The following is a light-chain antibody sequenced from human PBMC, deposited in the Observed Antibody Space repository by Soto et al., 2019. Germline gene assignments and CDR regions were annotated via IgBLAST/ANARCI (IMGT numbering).Light chain of an antibody. CDR1: QNIHNW. V-gene: IGKV1-5*01. Sequence: DTQMTQSPSTLSASVGDTVTITCRARQNIHNWLAWYQQKPEKVPKLLIYGASTLEDGVTSRFSGSRSGTEFTLTNTSLQPDDFATYYCQRYDGYFGQGTKLQIK. CDR3: QRYDGY. CDR2: GAS. J-gene: IGKJ2*01.